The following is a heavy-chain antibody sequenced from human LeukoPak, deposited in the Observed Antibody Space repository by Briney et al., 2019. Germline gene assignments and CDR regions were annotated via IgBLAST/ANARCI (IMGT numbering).Heavy chain of an antibody. D-gene: IGHD6-19*01. CDR1: GYTFTSYG. J-gene: IGHJ4*02. V-gene: IGHV1-18*01. Sequence: GASVKVSCKASGYTFTSYGISWVRQASGQGLEWMGWISAYNGNTNYAQKLQGRVTMTTDTSTSTAYMELRSLRSDDTAVYYCARVSLGSSGWYELDYWGQGTLVTVSS. CDR2: ISAYNGNT. CDR3: ARVSLGSSGWYELDY.